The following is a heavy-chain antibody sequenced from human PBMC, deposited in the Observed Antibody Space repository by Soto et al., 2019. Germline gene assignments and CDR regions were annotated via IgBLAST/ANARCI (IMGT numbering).Heavy chain of an antibody. CDR1: GFTFSNYW. Sequence: GGSLRLSCAASGFTFSNYWMSWVRQAPGKGLEWVANINQDGSEKYSVDSAKGRFTISRDNAKNSLYLQMNSLRDEDTAVYYCARSSPLSRSYFDYWGQGALVTVSS. V-gene: IGHV3-7*03. CDR2: INQDGSEK. CDR3: ARSSPLSRSYFDY. J-gene: IGHJ4*02.